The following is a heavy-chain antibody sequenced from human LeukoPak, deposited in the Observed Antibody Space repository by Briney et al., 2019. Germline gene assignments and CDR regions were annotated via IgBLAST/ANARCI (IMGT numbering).Heavy chain of an antibody. V-gene: IGHV1-2*05. J-gene: IGHJ6*03. Sequence: ASVKVSCKASGYTFTGYYMHWVRQAPGQGLEWMGRINPNSGGKNYAQKFQGRVTMTRDTSISTAYMELSRLRSDDTVVYYCARDLGCTNGVCRYYYYYYMDVWGKGTTVTVSS. CDR1: GYTFTGYY. D-gene: IGHD2-8*01. CDR2: INPNSGGK. CDR3: ARDLGCTNGVCRYYYYYYMDV.